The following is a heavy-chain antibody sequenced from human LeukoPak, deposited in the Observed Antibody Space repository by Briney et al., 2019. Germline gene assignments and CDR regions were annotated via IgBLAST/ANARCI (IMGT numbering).Heavy chain of an antibody. D-gene: IGHD5-12*01. V-gene: IGHV1-46*01. CDR1: GGTFSSYA. Sequence: ASVKVSCKASGGTFSSYAISWVRQAPGQGLEWMGIINPSGGSTSYAQKFQGRVTMTRDTSTSTVYMELSSLRSEDTAVYYCARGYSGYVGGNDYWGQGTLVTVSS. J-gene: IGHJ4*02. CDR3: ARGYSGYVGGNDY. CDR2: INPSGGST.